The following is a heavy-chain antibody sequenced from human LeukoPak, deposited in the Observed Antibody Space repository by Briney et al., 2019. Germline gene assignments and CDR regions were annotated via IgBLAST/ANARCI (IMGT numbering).Heavy chain of an antibody. CDR1: GFTFSSYA. CDR3: ASGGSGWYFYGMDV. V-gene: IGHV3-30-3*01. D-gene: IGHD6-19*01. CDR2: ISYDGSNK. J-gene: IGHJ6*02. Sequence: GGSLRLSCAASGFTFSSYAMHWVRQAPGKGLEWVAVISYDGSNKYYADSVKGRFTISRDNSKNTLYLQMNSLRAEDTAVYYCASGGSGWYFYGMDVWGQGTTVTVSS.